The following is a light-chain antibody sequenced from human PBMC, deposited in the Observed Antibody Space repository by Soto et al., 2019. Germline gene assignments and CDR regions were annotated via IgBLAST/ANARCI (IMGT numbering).Light chain of an antibody. V-gene: IGLV2-23*03. J-gene: IGLJ2*01. CDR1: SSDVGSYNL. Sequence: QSALPQPASVSGSPGQSITIACTGTSSDVGSYNLVSWYQQHPGKAPKLMIYEGSKRPSGVSNRFSGSKSGNTASLTISGLQAEDEADYYCCSYACSSTFVVFGGGTKLTVL. CDR3: CSYACSSTFVV. CDR2: EGS.